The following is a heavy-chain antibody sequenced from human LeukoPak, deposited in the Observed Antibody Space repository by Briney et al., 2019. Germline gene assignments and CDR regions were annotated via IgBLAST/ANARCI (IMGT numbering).Heavy chain of an antibody. V-gene: IGHV3-23*01. D-gene: IGHD6-13*01. J-gene: IGHJ4*02. CDR2: IGGSAIIT. CDR1: GFTFSSYA. CDR3: AKDVQYSNTWLYYYDY. Sequence: GGSLRLSCAASGFTFSSYAMSWVRQAPGKGLEWVSTIGGSAIITYYADSVKGRFTISRDNSKNTVYLQMNSLRAEDTAVYYCAKDVQYSNTWLYYYDYWGQGTLVSVSS.